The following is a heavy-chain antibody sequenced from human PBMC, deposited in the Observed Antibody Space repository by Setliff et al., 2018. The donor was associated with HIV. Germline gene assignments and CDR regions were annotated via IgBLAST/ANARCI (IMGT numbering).Heavy chain of an antibody. CDR1: GYTFKSND. V-gene: IGHV1-8*02. Sequence: ASVKVSCKASGYTFKSNDINWVRQATGQGLEWMGWMNPNSGNTGYAQKFQGRVTMTTDASTRTAYMEMRGLTYDDTAVYYCARASGGNSVENGFDIWGQGTMVTVSS. CDR3: ARASGGNSVENGFDI. CDR2: MNPNSGNT. D-gene: IGHD1-26*01. J-gene: IGHJ3*02.